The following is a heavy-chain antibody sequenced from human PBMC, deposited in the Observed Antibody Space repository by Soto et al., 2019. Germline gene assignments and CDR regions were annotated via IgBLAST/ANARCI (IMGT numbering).Heavy chain of an antibody. D-gene: IGHD3-22*01. CDR1: GFTFSSYA. Sequence: GGSLRLSCAASGFTFSSYAMSWVRQAPGKGLEWVSAISGSGGSTYYADSVKGRFTISRDNSKNTLYLQMNSLRAEDTAVYYCAKEPHYDSSGPVHFDYWGQGTLVTVSS. V-gene: IGHV3-23*01. J-gene: IGHJ4*02. CDR2: ISGSGGST. CDR3: AKEPHYDSSGPVHFDY.